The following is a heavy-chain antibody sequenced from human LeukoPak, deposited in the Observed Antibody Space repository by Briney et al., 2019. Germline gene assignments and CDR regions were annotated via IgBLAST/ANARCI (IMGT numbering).Heavy chain of an antibody. J-gene: IGHJ5*02. CDR2: INPNSGGT. CDR3: ARGGFQGSSWFDH. V-gene: IGHV1-2*02. Sequence: GASVKVSCKASGYTFTGYYMHWVRQAPGQGLEWMGWINPNSGGTNYAQNFQGRVTMTRDTSISTAYMELSRLRSHDTAVYYCARGGFQGSSWFDHWGQGTLVTVSS. CDR1: GYTFTGYY. D-gene: IGHD6-13*01.